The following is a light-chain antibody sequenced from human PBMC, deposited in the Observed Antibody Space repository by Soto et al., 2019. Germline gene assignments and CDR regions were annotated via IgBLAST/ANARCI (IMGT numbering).Light chain of an antibody. Sequence: GDRVTITCRASQGISGALAWYQQKPGRAPTLLIYDASSLESGVPSRFSGSEPGTDFTLTISSLQAEDFATYYCQQFHTYPVTFGQGTRLEIK. CDR3: QQFHTYPVT. CDR2: DAS. V-gene: IGKV1-13*02. J-gene: IGKJ5*01. CDR1: QGISGA.